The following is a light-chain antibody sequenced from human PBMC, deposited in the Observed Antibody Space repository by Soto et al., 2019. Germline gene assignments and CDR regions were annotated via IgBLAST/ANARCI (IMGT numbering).Light chain of an antibody. V-gene: IGLV1-44*01. Sequence: QLVLTQPPSASGTPGQTVTISCSGSSSNIGSNTVNWYQQLPRTAPKLLIYSNNQRPPRVPVPYSGSSSGSSASLSISGLESEDEDDYYCASWADSLNGWVFGGGTKLTVL. CDR2: SNN. J-gene: IGLJ3*02. CDR3: ASWADSLNGWV. CDR1: SSNIGSNT.